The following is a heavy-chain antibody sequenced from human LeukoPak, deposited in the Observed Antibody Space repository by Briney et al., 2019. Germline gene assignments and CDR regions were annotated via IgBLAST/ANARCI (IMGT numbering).Heavy chain of an antibody. J-gene: IGHJ6*03. Sequence: SETLSLTCAVYGVSFSGYYWSWIRQPPGKGLEWIGEINHSGSTNYNPSLKSRVTISVDTSKNQFSLKLSSVTAADTAVYYCARGGGDLLYRDGYNSYYMDVWGKGTTVTVSS. V-gene: IGHV4-34*01. CDR3: ARGGGDLLYRDGYNSYYMDV. D-gene: IGHD5-24*01. CDR2: INHSGST. CDR1: GVSFSGYY.